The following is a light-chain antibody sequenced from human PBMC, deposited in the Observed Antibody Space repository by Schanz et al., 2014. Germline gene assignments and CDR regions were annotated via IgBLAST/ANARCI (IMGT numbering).Light chain of an antibody. V-gene: IGKV3D-20*02. J-gene: IGKJ2*01. CDR1: QTVSSTY. Sequence: EIVLTQSPGTLSLSPGERATLSCRASQTVSSTYFAWYQQKPGQAPRLLIYGASSRATGIPDRFSGSGSGTDFTLTISSLEPEDFAVYYCQQRSNWPPVYTFGQGTKLEIK. CDR2: GAS. CDR3: QQRSNWPPVYT.